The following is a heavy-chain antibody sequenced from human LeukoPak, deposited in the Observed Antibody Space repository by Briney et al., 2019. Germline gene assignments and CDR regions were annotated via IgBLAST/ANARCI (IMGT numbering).Heavy chain of an antibody. CDR3: ARIKIDYAPITLRPIYYFDY. CDR2: ISYDGSNK. CDR1: GFTFSSYA. Sequence: GGSLRLSCAASGFTFSSYAMHWVRQAPGKGLEWVAVISYDGSNKYYADSVKGRFTISRDNSKSTLYLQMNSLRAEDTAVYYCARIKIDYAPITLRPIYYFDYWGQGTLVTVSS. V-gene: IGHV3-30*04. J-gene: IGHJ4*02. D-gene: IGHD3-16*01.